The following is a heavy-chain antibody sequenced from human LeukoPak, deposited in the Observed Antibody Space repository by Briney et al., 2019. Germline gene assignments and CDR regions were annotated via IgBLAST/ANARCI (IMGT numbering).Heavy chain of an antibody. J-gene: IGHJ4*02. D-gene: IGHD1-26*01. CDR2: IRSKAYGGTT. CDR1: GFTFGDYA. V-gene: IGHV3-49*04. CDR3: TRAQVVVGLYYFDY. Sequence: GGSLRLSCTASGFTFGDYAMSWVRQAPGKGLEWVGFIRSKAYGGTTEYAASVKGRFTISRDDSKSIAYLQMNSLKTEDTAVYYCTRAQVVVGLYYFDYWGQGTLVTVSS.